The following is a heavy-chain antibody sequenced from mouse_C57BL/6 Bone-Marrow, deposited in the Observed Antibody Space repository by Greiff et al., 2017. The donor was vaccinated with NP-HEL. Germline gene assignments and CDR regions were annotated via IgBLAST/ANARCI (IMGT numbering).Heavy chain of an antibody. CDR3: ARWYYGSSLYYAMDY. Sequence: QVQLQQPGAELVMPGASVKLSCKASGYTFTSYWMHWVKQRPGQGLEWIGEIDPSDSYTNYNQKFKGKSTLTVDKSSSTAYMQLSSLTSEDSAVYYCARWYYGSSLYYAMDYWGQGTSVTVSS. CDR2: IDPSDSYT. J-gene: IGHJ4*01. CDR1: GYTFTSYW. V-gene: IGHV1-69*01. D-gene: IGHD1-1*01.